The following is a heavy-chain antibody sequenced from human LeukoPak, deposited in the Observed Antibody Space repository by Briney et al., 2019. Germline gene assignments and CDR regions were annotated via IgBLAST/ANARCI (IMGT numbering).Heavy chain of an antibody. D-gene: IGHD6-13*01. J-gene: IGHJ4*02. CDR1: GFTFIDYW. CDR3: AREKYSSSWPIYFDY. V-gene: IGHV3-7*01. Sequence: PGGSLRLSCAASGFTFIDYWMSWVRQAPGKGLXXXXXXXQDGSEKNYVDSVKGRFTISRDNTKKSLYLQMNSLSVEDTAVYYCAREKYSSSWPIYFDYWGQGTLVTVSS. CDR2: XXQDGSEK.